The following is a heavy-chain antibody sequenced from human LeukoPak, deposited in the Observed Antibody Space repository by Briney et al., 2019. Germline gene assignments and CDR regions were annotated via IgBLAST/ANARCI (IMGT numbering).Heavy chain of an antibody. J-gene: IGHJ6*02. V-gene: IGHV3-30*04. CDR2: ISYDGSNK. CDR3: AKDLAAADNYYYYGMEV. CDR1: GFTFSSYA. D-gene: IGHD6-13*01. Sequence: GGSLRLSCAASGFTFSSYAMHWVRQAPGKGLEWVAVISYDGSNKYYADSVKGRFTISRDSSKNTLYLQINSLRAEDTAVYYCAKDLAAADNYYYYGMEVWGQGTTVTVSS.